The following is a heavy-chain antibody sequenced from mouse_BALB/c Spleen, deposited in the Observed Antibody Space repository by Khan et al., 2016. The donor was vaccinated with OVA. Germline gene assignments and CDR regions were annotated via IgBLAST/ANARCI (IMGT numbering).Heavy chain of an antibody. D-gene: IGHD1-3*01. Sequence: QVQLQQSGPGLVAPSQSLSITCTVYGYSLTRYAVHWVRQPPGMGLEWLGLIWPGGSPNYNLAPISRLSISKDNSKSQVFLKMNSLQTDDTDMYYCARLEDIWGQGTTLTVSS. V-gene: IGHV2-9*02. J-gene: IGHJ2*01. CDR3: ARLEDI. CDR2: IWPGGSP. CDR1: GYSLTRYA.